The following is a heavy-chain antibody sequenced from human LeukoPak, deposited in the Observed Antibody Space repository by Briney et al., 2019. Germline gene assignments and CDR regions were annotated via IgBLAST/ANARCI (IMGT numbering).Heavy chain of an antibody. D-gene: IGHD6-13*01. CDR1: GYTFTGYY. Sequence: ASVKVSWKASGYTFTGYYMHWVRQAPGQGLEWMGWINPNSGGTNYAQKFQGRVTMTTDTSTSTAYMELRSLRSDDTAMYYCASSKWSAGGDYYHYMDVWGKGTTVTVSS. J-gene: IGHJ6*03. CDR2: INPNSGGT. V-gene: IGHV1-2*02. CDR3: ASSKWSAGGDYYHYMDV.